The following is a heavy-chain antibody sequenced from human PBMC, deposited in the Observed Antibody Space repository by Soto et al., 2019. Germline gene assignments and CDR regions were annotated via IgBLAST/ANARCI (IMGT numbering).Heavy chain of an antibody. D-gene: IGHD2-2*01. Sequence: PGGSLRLSCAASGFTFSSYAMHWVRQAPGKGLEWVAVIWYDGSSRYYADPVKGRFTISRDNSENTLYLQMNSLRAEDTAVYYCARDYASTSYGFDSWGQGTLVTVSS. J-gene: IGHJ4*02. CDR2: IWYDGSSR. CDR1: GFTFSSYA. V-gene: IGHV3-33*01. CDR3: ARDYASTSYGFDS.